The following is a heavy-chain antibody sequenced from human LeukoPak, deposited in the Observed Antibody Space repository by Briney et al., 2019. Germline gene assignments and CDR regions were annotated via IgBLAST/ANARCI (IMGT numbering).Heavy chain of an antibody. CDR1: GGSISSGGYS. CDR2: IYHSGST. J-gene: IGHJ5*02. CDR3: ASRYYYDSSGNHPFDP. V-gene: IGHV4-30-2*01. D-gene: IGHD3-22*01. Sequence: SQTLSLTCAVSGGSISSGGYSWSWIRQPPGKGLEWIGYIYHSGSTYYNPSLKSRVTISVDRSKNQFSLKLSSVTAADTAVYYCASRYYYDSSGNHPFDPWGQGTLVTVSS.